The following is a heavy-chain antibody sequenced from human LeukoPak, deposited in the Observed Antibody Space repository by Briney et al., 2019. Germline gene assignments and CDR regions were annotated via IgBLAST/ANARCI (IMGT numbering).Heavy chain of an antibody. Sequence: ASVKVSRKASGYIFIGYYIHWVRQAPGHGHEWMGWINPYSGDTNYAQKFQGRVTMTRDTSISTAHMELTRLISDDTAVYYCAKVAGTTPNHYYYYMDVWGRGTTVTVSS. D-gene: IGHD1-1*01. J-gene: IGHJ6*03. V-gene: IGHV1-2*02. CDR3: AKVAGTTPNHYYYYMDV. CDR2: INPYSGDT. CDR1: GYIFIGYY.